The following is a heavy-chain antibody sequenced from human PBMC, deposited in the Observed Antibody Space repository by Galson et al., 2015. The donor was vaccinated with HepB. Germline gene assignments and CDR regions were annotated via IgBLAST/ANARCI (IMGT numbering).Heavy chain of an antibody. CDR1: GDSVSSNSAA. CDR3: ARDRGDDYGDLLDAFDI. D-gene: IGHD4-17*01. CDR2: TCYRSKWYN. J-gene: IGHJ3*02. V-gene: IGHV6-1*01. Sequence: CAISGDSVSSNSAAWNWIRQSPSRGLEWLGRTCYRSKWYNDYAVSVKSRITINPDTSKNQFSLQLNSVTPEDTAVYYCARDRGDDYGDLLDAFDIWGQGTMVTVSS.